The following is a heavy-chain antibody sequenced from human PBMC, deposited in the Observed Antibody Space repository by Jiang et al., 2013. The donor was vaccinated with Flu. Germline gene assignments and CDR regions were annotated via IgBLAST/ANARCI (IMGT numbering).Heavy chain of an antibody. CDR1: GDSVSNNSAA. Sequence: TCAISGDSVSNNSAAWVWIRQSPSRGLEWLGRTYYRSSWIYEYAASVKGRITIIPDTSRNQFSLQLSSVTPEDTAMYYCTSGNYYFGSWGQGTLVTVS. V-gene: IGHV6-1*01. CDR2: TYYRSSWIY. J-gene: IGHJ4*02. D-gene: IGHD5-24*01. CDR3: TSGNYYFGS.